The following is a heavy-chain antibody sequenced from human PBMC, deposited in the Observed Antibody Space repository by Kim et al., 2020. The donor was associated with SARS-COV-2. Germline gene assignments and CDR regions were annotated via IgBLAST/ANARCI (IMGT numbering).Heavy chain of an antibody. V-gene: IGHV1-46*01. J-gene: IGHJ3*02. D-gene: IGHD5-18*01. CDR3: ARELEPPEYSYGYDAVDI. Sequence: ASVKVSCKASGYTFTNCYIHWVRQAPGQGLEWMGIINPSGCSTTYGQNFQERVTLTRDTSTSTVYMEASSLRSGDTAVYYCARELEPPEYSYGYDAVDIWGQGTMVTVSS. CDR1: GYTFTNCY. CDR2: INPSGCST.